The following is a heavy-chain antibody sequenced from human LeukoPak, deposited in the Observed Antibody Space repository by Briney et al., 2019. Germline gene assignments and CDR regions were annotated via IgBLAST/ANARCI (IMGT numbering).Heavy chain of an antibody. J-gene: IGHJ4*02. CDR1: GFTVSSNY. CDR2: IYSGGST. CDR3: ARVQYYYDSSGYYGMGYYFDY. V-gene: IGHV3-53*01. D-gene: IGHD3-22*01. Sequence: GGSLRLSCAASGFTVSSNYMSWVRQAPGKGLEWVSVIYSGGSTYYADSVKGRFTISRDNSKNTLYLQMNSLRAEDTAVYYCARVQYYYDSSGYYGMGYYFDYWGQGTLVTVSS.